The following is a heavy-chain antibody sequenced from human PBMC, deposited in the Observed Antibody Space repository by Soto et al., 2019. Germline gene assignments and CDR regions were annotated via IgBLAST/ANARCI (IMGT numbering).Heavy chain of an antibody. J-gene: IGHJ5*02. CDR1: GGSISSGGYY. Sequence: QVQLQESGPGLVKPSQTLSLTCTVSGGSISSGGYYWSWIRQHPGKVLEWIGYIYYSGSTYYNPSLKSRVTIAVDTSKNQFSLKLSSVTAADTAVYYCARDVIAAANNWFDPWGQGTLVTVSS. CDR2: IYYSGST. D-gene: IGHD6-13*01. V-gene: IGHV4-31*03. CDR3: ARDVIAAANNWFDP.